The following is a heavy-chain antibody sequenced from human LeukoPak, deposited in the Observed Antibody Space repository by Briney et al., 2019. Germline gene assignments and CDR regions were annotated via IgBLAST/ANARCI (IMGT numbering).Heavy chain of an antibody. CDR1: GFALKSYS. Sequence: PGGSLRLSCAGSGFALKSYSLSWVRQAPGKGLEWVSSISSTSAYIYYADSVKGRFTISRDNVDNVVYLQMNSLGAEDTAVYYCARETAVAGTYYSDYWGQGTLVTVSS. J-gene: IGHJ4*02. V-gene: IGHV3-21*01. CDR2: ISSTSAYI. D-gene: IGHD6-19*01. CDR3: ARETAVAGTYYSDY.